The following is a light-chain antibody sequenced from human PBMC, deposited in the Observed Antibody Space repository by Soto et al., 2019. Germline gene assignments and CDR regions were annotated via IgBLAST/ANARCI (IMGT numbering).Light chain of an antibody. CDR2: DAS. CDR3: QQRSNWRGIT. CDR1: QSVSSY. V-gene: IGKV3-11*01. J-gene: IGKJ3*01. Sequence: EIVLTQSPATLSLSPGERATLSCRASQSVSSYLAWYQQKPGQAPRPLIYDASNRATGIPARFSGSGSGTDFTLTISSLEPEDFAVYYCQQRSNWRGITFGPGTKVDIK.